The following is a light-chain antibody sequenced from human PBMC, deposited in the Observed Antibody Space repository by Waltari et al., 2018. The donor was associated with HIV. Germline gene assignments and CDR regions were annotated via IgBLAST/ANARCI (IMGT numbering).Light chain of an antibody. Sequence: QSALTQPASVSGSPGQSITISCPGTSSDVGGYNYVSWYQQHPGKAPKLMIYDVSHRPSGVSNRFSGSKSGNTASLTISGLQAEDEADYYCSSYTSSSTLVFGGGTKLTVL. CDR3: SSYTSSSTLV. CDR2: DVS. CDR1: SSDVGGYNY. J-gene: IGLJ3*02. V-gene: IGLV2-14*01.